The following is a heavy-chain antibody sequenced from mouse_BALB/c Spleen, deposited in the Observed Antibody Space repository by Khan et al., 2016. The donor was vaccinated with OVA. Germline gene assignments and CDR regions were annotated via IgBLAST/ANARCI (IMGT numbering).Heavy chain of an antibody. CDR1: GYTFTDYN. CDR3: TRGGHGSPFDY. D-gene: IGHD1-1*01. V-gene: IGHV1-18*01. Sequence: EVQLQQSGPELVKPGASVKISCKASGYTFTDYNMYWVKQSHGKSLEWIGDITPNNGGTIYNQKFKGKATLTVDKSSSTAYMELRSLTSEDTAVDYCTRGGHGSPFDYWGQGTTLTVSS. CDR2: ITPNNGGT. J-gene: IGHJ2*01.